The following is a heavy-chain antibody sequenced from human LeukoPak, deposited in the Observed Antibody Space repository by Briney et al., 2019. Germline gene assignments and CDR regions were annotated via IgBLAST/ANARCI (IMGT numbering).Heavy chain of an antibody. J-gene: IGHJ4*02. Sequence: GGSLRLSCAASGLTFGTYAMSWVRQAPGKGLEWVSGVSSSGGSTYYADSVKGRFTISRDNSKSTLYLQMTSLTAEDTAVYYCARDAGERWTVDFDYWGQGTLVTVSS. CDR3: ARDAGERWTVDFDY. V-gene: IGHV3-23*01. D-gene: IGHD4-23*01. CDR2: VSSSGGST. CDR1: GLTFGTYA.